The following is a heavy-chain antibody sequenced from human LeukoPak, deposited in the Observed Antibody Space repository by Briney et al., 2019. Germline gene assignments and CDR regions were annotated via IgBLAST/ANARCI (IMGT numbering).Heavy chain of an antibody. CDR1: GGSITTYY. CDR2: IYYSGYT. Sequence: SETLSLTCTVSGGSITTYYWNWIRQPPGKGLEWIGYIYYSGYTNYNPSLKSRVTISVDTSKNQFSLKLSSVTAADTAVYYCARDPDYYDSSGSSGYFDLWGRGTLVTVSS. V-gene: IGHV4-59*01. J-gene: IGHJ2*01. CDR3: ARDPDYYDSSGSSGYFDL. D-gene: IGHD3-22*01.